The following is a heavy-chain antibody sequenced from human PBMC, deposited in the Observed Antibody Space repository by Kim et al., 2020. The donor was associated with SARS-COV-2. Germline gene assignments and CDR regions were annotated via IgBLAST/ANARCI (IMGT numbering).Heavy chain of an antibody. CDR3: ATVNSSYSSSYYGMDV. D-gene: IGHD6-13*01. J-gene: IGHJ6*02. Sequence: ASVKVSCKVSGYTLTELSMHWVRQAPGKGLEWMGGFDPEDGETIYAQKFQGRVTMTEDTSTDTAYMELSSLRSEDTAVYYCATVNSSYSSSYYGMDVWGQGTTVTVSS. CDR2: FDPEDGET. V-gene: IGHV1-24*01. CDR1: GYTLTELS.